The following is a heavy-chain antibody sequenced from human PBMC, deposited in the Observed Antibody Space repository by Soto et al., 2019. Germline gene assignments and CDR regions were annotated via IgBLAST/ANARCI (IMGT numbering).Heavy chain of an antibody. CDR2: IDPNSGGT. CDR3: ASGVATLNDAFDI. D-gene: IGHD5-12*01. V-gene: IGHV1-2*04. Sequence: ASVKVSCKASGYTFTGYYMHWVRQAPGQGLEWMGWIDPNSGGTNYAQKFQGWVTMTRDTSISTAYMELSRLRSDDTAVYYCASGVATLNDAFDIWGQGTMVAVSS. CDR1: GYTFTGYY. J-gene: IGHJ3*02.